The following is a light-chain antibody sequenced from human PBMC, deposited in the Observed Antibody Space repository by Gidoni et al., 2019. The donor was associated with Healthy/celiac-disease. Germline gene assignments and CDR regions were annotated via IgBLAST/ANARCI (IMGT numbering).Light chain of an antibody. V-gene: IGKV3-20*01. J-gene: IGKJ3*01. CDR1: QSVSSSY. Sequence: IVLTHSPGTLSLSPGERATLSCSASQSVSSSYLAWYQQKPGQAPRPLIYGASSRATGIPDRFSGSGSGTDFTLTISRLEPEDFAVYYCQQYGSSPRVTFGPGTKVDIK. CDR2: GAS. CDR3: QQYGSSPRVT.